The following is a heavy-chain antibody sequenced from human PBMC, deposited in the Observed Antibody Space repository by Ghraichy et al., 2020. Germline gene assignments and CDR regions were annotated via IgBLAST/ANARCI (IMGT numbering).Heavy chain of an antibody. CDR2: ISSSSSTI. CDR3: ARDQAVAGSYYYYYGMDV. J-gene: IGHJ6*02. V-gene: IGHV3-48*01. Sequence: GGSLRLSCAASGFTFSSYSMNWVRQAPGKGLEWVSYISSSSSTIYYADSVKGRFTISRDNAKNSLYLQMNSLRAEDTAVYYCARDQAVAGSYYYYYGMDVWGQGTTVTVSS. D-gene: IGHD6-19*01. CDR1: GFTFSSYS.